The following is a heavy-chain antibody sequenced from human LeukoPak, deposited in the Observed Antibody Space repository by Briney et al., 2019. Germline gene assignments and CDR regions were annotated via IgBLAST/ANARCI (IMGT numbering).Heavy chain of an antibody. V-gene: IGHV4-4*07. Sequence: PSETLSLTCTVSGGSISSYYWSWIRQPAGKGLEWIGRIYTSGSTNHNPSLKSRVTMSVDTSKNQFSLKLSSVTAADTAVYYCVVATIPSTLDYWGQGTLVTVSS. D-gene: IGHD5-12*01. CDR3: VVATIPSTLDY. CDR2: IYTSGST. J-gene: IGHJ4*02. CDR1: GGSISSYY.